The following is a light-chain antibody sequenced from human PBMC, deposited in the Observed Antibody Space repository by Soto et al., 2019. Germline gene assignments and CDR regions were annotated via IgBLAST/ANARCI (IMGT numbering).Light chain of an antibody. J-gene: IGKJ2*01. CDR2: GAS. V-gene: IGKV3-20*01. CDR1: QSVSSSY. Sequence: EIVLTQSPGTLSLSPGERATLSCRASQSVSSSYLAWHQQKPGQAPRLLIYGASSSATGIPDRFSGSGSGTDFTLTISRLEPEDFAVYYCQQYGSSPPYTFGQGTKLEIK. CDR3: QQYGSSPPYT.